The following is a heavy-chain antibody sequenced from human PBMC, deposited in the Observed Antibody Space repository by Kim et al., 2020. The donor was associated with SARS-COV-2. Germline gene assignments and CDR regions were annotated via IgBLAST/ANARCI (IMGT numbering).Heavy chain of an antibody. V-gene: IGHV3-23*01. D-gene: IGHD3-10*01. J-gene: IGHJ4*02. CDR3: AKGVVRGVTIGVFDY. Sequence: DTLQGRLTIHRAQSKNTLYLQMNRLRDEDTAVYYCAKGVVRGVTIGVFDYWGQGALVTVSS.